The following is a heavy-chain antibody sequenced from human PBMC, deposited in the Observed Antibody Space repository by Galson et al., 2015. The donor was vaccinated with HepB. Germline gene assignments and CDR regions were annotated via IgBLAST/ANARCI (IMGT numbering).Heavy chain of an antibody. CDR3: AKDRDSSGYVFYFDL. CDR1: GFTFSSYA. J-gene: IGHJ2*01. Sequence: SLRLSCAASGFTFSSYAMSWVRQAPGKGLEWVSAISGSGGSTYYADSVKGRFTISRDNSKNTLYLQMNSLRAEDTAVYYCAKDRDSSGYVFYFDLWGRGTLVTVSS. V-gene: IGHV3-23*01. CDR2: ISGSGGST. D-gene: IGHD3-22*01.